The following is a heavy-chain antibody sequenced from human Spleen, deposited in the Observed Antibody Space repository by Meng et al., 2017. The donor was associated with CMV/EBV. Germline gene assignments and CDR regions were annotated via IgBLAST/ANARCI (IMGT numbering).Heavy chain of an antibody. CDR1: CGSVSGYY. CDR3: ARDRLVGARGWFDP. Sequence: QVKLQQWGEGLLKPSDTLSLPCAVYCGSVSGYYWSGIRQPPGKGLEWIGEINHSGSTNYNPSLKSRVTISVDTSKNQFSLKLSSVTAADTAVYYCARDRLVGARGWFDPWGQGALVTVSS. D-gene: IGHD1-26*01. V-gene: IGHV4-34*01. CDR2: INHSGST. J-gene: IGHJ5*02.